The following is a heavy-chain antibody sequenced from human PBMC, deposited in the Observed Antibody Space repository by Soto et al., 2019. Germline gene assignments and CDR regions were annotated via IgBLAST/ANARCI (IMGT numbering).Heavy chain of an antibody. Sequence: ASVKVSCKVSGYTRTELSMHWVRQAPGKGLEWMGGFDPEDGETIYAQKFQGRVTMTEDTSTDTAYMEPSSLRSEDTAVYYCATGRAAAILYLFYYWGQGRLVTVS. CDR3: ATGRAAAILYLFYY. D-gene: IGHD2-2*02. CDR1: GYTRTELS. J-gene: IGHJ4*02. CDR2: FDPEDGET. V-gene: IGHV1-24*01.